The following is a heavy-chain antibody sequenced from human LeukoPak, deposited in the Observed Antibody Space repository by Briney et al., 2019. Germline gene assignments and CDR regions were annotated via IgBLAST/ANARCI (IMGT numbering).Heavy chain of an antibody. CDR3: ARDYLYGDYGFPYYFDY. CDR2: INPNSGGT. V-gene: IGHV1-2*02. Sequence: ASVTVSCKASGYTFTGYYMHWVRQAPGQGLEWMGWINPNSGGTNYAQKFQGRVTMTRDTSISTAYMELSRLRSDDTAVYYCARDYLYGDYGFPYYFDYWGQGTLVTVSS. J-gene: IGHJ4*02. CDR1: GYTFTGYY. D-gene: IGHD4-17*01.